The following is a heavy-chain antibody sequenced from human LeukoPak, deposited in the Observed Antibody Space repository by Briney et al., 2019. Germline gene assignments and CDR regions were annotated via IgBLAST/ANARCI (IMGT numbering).Heavy chain of an antibody. D-gene: IGHD6-13*01. CDR2: NSISSSYI. Sequence: GPSLRLPCAASGSTFSSHSMKSGRHAPGKGLEWVSYNSISSSYIEYADSVKGRFTISRDNAKNSLYLQMNSLRAEDTAVYSCARAESSSGSFDYWGQGTLVTVSS. J-gene: IGHJ4*02. CDR1: GSTFSSHS. V-gene: IGHV3-21*01. CDR3: ARAESSSGSFDY.